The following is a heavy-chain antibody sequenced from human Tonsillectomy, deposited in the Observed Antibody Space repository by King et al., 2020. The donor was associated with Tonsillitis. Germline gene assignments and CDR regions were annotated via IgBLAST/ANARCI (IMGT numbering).Heavy chain of an antibody. CDR1: GFTFSSYW. D-gene: IGHD5-12*01. V-gene: IGHV3-7*01. CDR2: IKQDGNEK. CDR3: ARGMSGRPTKGVFDY. J-gene: IGHJ4*02. Sequence: VQLVESGGGLVQPGGSLRLSCAASGFTFSSYWMNWVRQTPGKGLEWVANIKQDGNEKYYVDSVKGRFTISRDNAKNSLYLQMNSLRAEDTAVYYCARGMSGRPTKGVFDYWGQGTLVAVSS.